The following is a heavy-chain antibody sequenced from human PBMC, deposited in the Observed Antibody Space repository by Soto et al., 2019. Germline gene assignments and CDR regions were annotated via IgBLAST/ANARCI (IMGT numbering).Heavy chain of an antibody. CDR1: GGSISSYY. CDR3: ARTGGYSYGPGWFDP. V-gene: IGHV4-59*01. Sequence: SETLSLTCTVSGGSISSYYWSWIRQPPGKGLEWIGYIYYSGSTNYNPSLKSRVTISVDTSKNQFSLKLSSVTAADTAVYYCARTGGYSYGPGWFDPWGQGTLVTVS. D-gene: IGHD5-18*01. CDR2: IYYSGST. J-gene: IGHJ5*02.